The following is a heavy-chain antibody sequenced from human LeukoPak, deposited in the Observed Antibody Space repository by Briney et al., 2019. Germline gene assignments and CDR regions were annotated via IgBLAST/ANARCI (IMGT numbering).Heavy chain of an antibody. CDR2: ISGYNGNT. CDR1: GYTFTIYG. V-gene: IGHV1-18*01. CDR3: ARGDTGYDLGGY. D-gene: IGHD5-12*01. Sequence: GASVKVSCTASGYTFTIYGITWVRQAPGQGLEWMGWISGYNGNTNYAQKLQGRVTMTTDTSTSTAYMELRSLRSDDTAVYYCARGDTGYDLGGYWGQGTLVTVST. J-gene: IGHJ4*02.